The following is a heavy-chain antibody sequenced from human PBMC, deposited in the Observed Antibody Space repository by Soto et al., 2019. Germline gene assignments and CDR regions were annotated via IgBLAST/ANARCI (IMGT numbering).Heavy chain of an antibody. Sequence: GGSLRLSCAASGFNFSSYNMDWVRQAPGKGLEWVALILHDGSNEYYADSVKGRFTISRDNSKNTLYLQMKSLRAEDTAVYYCAKSRDGYSFYFYYGMDVWGQGTTVTVSS. D-gene: IGHD4-4*01. V-gene: IGHV3-30*18. CDR3: AKSRDGYSFYFYYGMDV. CDR2: ILHDGSNE. CDR1: GFNFSSYN. J-gene: IGHJ6*02.